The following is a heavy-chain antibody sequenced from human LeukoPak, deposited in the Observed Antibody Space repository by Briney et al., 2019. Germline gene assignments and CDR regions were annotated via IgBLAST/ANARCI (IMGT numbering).Heavy chain of an antibody. CDR1: GGSISSGGYY. Sequence: SETLSLTCTVSGGSISSGGYYWSWIRQHPGKGLEWIGYIYYSGSTYYNPSLKSRVTISVDASKNQFSLKLSSVTAADTAVYYCATQTGVGAIDYWGQGTLVTVSS. D-gene: IGHD1-26*01. CDR3: ATQTGVGAIDY. CDR2: IYYSGST. J-gene: IGHJ4*02. V-gene: IGHV4-31*03.